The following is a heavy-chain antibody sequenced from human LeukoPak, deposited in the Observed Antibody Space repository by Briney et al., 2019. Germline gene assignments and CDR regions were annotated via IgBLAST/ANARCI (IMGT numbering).Heavy chain of an antibody. CDR1: GGSISNNRYY. CDR2: ILYSGPT. J-gene: IGHJ4*02. CDR3: ARRLISATIDS. V-gene: IGHV4-39*01. Sequence: SETLSLTCTVSGGSISNNRYYWAWIRPPPGAGLEWIGSILYSGPTFYNPSLKTRLTISVDTSKNQFSLRLNSMTAADTAVYYCARRLISATIDSWGQGILVTVSS. D-gene: IGHD2-15*01.